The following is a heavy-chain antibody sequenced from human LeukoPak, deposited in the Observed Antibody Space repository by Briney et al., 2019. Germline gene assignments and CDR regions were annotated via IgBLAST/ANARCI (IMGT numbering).Heavy chain of an antibody. CDR1: GGSISSSSYY. CDR2: ISYSGST. J-gene: IGHJ4*02. V-gene: IGHV4-39*01. CDR3: ARLYSSRPDY. D-gene: IGHD6-19*01. Sequence: PSETLSLTCTASGGSISSSSYYWGWIRQPPGKGLEWIGNISYSGSTNYIPSLKSRVTISVDTSKNQFSLKLSSVTAADTAVYYCARLYSSRPDYWGQGTLVTVSS.